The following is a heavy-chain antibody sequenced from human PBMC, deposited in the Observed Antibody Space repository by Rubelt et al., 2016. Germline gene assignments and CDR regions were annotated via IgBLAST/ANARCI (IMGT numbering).Heavy chain of an antibody. CDR2: IDYSGST. J-gene: IGHJ4*02. V-gene: IGHV4-39*01. D-gene: IGHD4-17*01. Sequence: QLQLQESGPGLVLPSETLSLTCTISGDSISSNSFYWGWIRQPPGKGLEWIGSIDYSGSTYSNPSLRSRVPMSVDTSKNQFSLKLSSVTAADTAVYYCARHAFIVTTGSFWDYWGQGTLMTVSS. CDR3: ARHAFIVTTGSFWDY. CDR1: GDSISSNSFY.